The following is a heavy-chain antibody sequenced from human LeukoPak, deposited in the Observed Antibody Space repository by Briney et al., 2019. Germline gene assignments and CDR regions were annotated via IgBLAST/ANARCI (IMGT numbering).Heavy chain of an antibody. CDR1: GFTFSGSA. V-gene: IGHV3-73*01. Sequence: GGSLRLSCAASGFTFSGSAMHWVRQASGKGLEWVGRIRSKANSYATAHAASVKGRFTISRDDSKNTAYLQMNSLKTEDTAVYYCTRWGYSSNYGMDVWGQGTTGTVSS. CDR3: TRWGYSSNYGMDV. CDR2: IRSKANSYAT. J-gene: IGHJ6*02. D-gene: IGHD6-13*01.